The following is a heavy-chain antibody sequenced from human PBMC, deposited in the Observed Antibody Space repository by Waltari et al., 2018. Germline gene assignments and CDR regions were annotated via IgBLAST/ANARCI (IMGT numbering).Heavy chain of an antibody. J-gene: IGHJ4*02. Sequence: EVQLLESGGGLVQPGGSLRLSCAASGFTFSSYAMSWVRQAPGKGLEWVSAISGSGGSKYYEDAVKGRFTISRDNSKNTLYLQMNSLRAEDTAVYYCAKDEGYVAGTEDYWGQGTLVTVSS. CDR2: ISGSGGSK. V-gene: IGHV3-23*01. D-gene: IGHD6-19*01. CDR3: AKDEGYVAGTEDY. CDR1: GFTFSSYA.